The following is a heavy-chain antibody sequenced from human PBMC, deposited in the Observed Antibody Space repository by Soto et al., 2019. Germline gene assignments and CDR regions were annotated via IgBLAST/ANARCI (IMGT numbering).Heavy chain of an antibody. J-gene: IGHJ5*02. V-gene: IGHV1-3*05. CDR1: GYTFSSYA. Sequence: QVQLVQSGAEEKKPGGSVKLSCKASGYTFSSYAIHWVRQAPGQRLEWMGWINAGNGDTTYSQNFQGRVIITRDTSASTVYMELSSLRSEDTAVYYWARDDRGDGCTYYNWFDPWGQGTLVTVSS. CDR3: ARDDRGDGCTYYNWFDP. D-gene: IGHD2-21*02. CDR2: INAGNGDT.